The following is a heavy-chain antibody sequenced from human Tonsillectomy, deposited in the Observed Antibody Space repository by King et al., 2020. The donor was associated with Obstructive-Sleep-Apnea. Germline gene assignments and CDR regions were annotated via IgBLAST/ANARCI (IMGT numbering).Heavy chain of an antibody. D-gene: IGHD3-22*01. CDR2: ISFDGSNK. J-gene: IGHJ4*02. CDR1: GFTFSSYC. V-gene: IGHV3-30*18. Sequence: VQLVESGGGVVQPGRSLRLSCAASGFTFSSYCMHLVRQAPGKGLEWVAVISFDGSNKNSADSVKGRLTSSRDNSMNTLYLQVNSLRAEDTAVYYCAKENYYDSSDYPLFDCWGQGTLVTVSS. CDR3: AKENYYDSSDYPLFDC.